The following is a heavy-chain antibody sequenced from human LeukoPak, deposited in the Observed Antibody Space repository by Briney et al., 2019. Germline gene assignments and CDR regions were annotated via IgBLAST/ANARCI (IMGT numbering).Heavy chain of an antibody. CDR2: IYYGKTN. D-gene: IGHD5-18*01. CDR3: GGGYSYGFPYYFDY. J-gene: IGHJ4*02. CDR1: GGSISSYY. V-gene: IGHV4-59*01. Sequence: SVTLSFTCTVSGGSISSYYWSWIRQAPGQGLVWFGYIYYGKTNYYQTFLNSVATISVATSRTQFSLKMSSMTADDTALYYCGGGYSYGFPYYFDYCGQGALVTVSS.